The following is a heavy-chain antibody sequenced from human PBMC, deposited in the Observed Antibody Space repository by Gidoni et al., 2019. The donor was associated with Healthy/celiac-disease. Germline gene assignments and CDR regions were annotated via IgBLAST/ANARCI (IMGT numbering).Heavy chain of an antibody. Sequence: QAQLVQSGAEVKKPGASVKVSSKASVYTSTSYAINWVRQATGQGLEWMGWMNPNRGNTGYAQKIQGRVTMTRKTSKSTAYMELSSLRSEETAVYYWARGNSRSSWYGDGMDVWGKETTVTVS. CDR3: ARGNSRSSWYGDGMDV. V-gene: IGHV1-8*01. CDR2: MNPNRGNT. CDR1: VYTSTSYA. J-gene: IGHJ6*04. D-gene: IGHD6-13*01.